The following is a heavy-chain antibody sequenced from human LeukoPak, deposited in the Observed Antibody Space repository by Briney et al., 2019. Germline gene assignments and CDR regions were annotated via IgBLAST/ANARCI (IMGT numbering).Heavy chain of an antibody. V-gene: IGHV1-18*01. CDR1: GYTFTSYG. CDR3: ARHRRGYDFWSGYYTVDWFDP. Sequence: ASVKVSCKASGYTFTSYGISWVRQAPGQGLEWMGWISAYNGNTNYAQKLQGRVTMTTGTSTSTAYMELRSLRSDDTAVYYCARHRRGYDFWSGYYTVDWFDPWGQGTLVTVSS. D-gene: IGHD3-3*01. CDR2: ISAYNGNT. J-gene: IGHJ5*02.